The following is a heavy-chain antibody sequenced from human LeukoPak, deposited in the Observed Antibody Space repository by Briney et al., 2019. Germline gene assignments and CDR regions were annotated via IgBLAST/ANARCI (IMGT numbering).Heavy chain of an antibody. V-gene: IGHV4-34*01. CDR2: INHSGST. CDR3: ARARTWLPQGSDY. J-gene: IGHJ4*02. Sequence: SETLSLTCAVYGGSFSGYYWSWIRQPPGKGLEWIGEINHSGSTNYNPSLKSRVTIPVDTSKNQFSLKLSSVTAADTAVYYCARARTWLPQGSDYWGQGTLVTVSS. CDR1: GGSFSGYY. D-gene: IGHD6-19*01.